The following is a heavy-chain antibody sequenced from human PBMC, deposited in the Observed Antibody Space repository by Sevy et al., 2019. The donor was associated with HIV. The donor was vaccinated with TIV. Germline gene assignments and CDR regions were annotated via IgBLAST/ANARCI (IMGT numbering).Heavy chain of an antibody. CDR1: GFSFSRYG. V-gene: IGHV3-30*18. J-gene: IGHJ6*02. D-gene: IGHD6-13*01. CDR3: ANSRGRYEGSSWLYYYYLMDV. Sequence: GGSLRLSYAAAGFSFSRYGMHWARQAPGKGLEWVAVISNDGSDKEYADSVKGRFIVSRDNSKDTVYLQMNSLRPDDTAVYYCANSRGRYEGSSWLYYYYLMDVWGQGTTVTVSS. CDR2: ISNDGSDK.